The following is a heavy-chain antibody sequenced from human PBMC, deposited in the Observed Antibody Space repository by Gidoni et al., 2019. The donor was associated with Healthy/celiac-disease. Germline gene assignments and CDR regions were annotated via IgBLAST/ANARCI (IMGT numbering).Heavy chain of an antibody. J-gene: IGHJ5*02. Sequence: QVQLQESGPGLVKPSQTLSLTCPVSGGSISSGGYYWSWIRQHPGKGLEWIGYIYYSGSPYYNPSLKSRVTISVDTSKNQFSLKLSSVTAADTAVYYCARALVATKIRENWFDPWGQGTLVTVSS. CDR2: IYYSGSP. V-gene: IGHV4-31*03. CDR1: GGSISSGGYY. D-gene: IGHD5-12*01. CDR3: ARALVATKIRENWFDP.